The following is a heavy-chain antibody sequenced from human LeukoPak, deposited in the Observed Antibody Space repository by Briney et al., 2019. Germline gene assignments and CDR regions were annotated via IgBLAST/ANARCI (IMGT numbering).Heavy chain of an antibody. CDR1: GGAFSSYA. CDR3: ARDLGDYYDSSGYLPPAEYFQH. CDR2: IIPILGIA. D-gene: IGHD3-22*01. J-gene: IGHJ1*01. Sequence: SVKVSCKASGGAFSSYAISWARQAPGQGLEWMGRIIPILGIANYAQKFQGRVTITADKSTSTAYMELSSLRSEDTAVYYCARDLGDYYDSSGYLPPAEYFQHWGQGTLVTVSS. V-gene: IGHV1-69*04.